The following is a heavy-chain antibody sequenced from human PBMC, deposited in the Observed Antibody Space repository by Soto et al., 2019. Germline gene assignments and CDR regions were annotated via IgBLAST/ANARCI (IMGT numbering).Heavy chain of an antibody. V-gene: IGHV4-30-2*01. J-gene: IGHJ4*02. CDR1: GGSISSGGYS. CDR3: ARGGYGTPNDY. CDR2: IYHSGST. Sequence: LSLTCAVSGGSISSGGYSWSWIRQPPGKGLEWIGYIYHSGSTYYNPSLKSRVTISVDRSKNQFSLKLSSVTAADTAVYYCARGGYGTPNDYWGQGTLVTVSS. D-gene: IGHD1-1*01.